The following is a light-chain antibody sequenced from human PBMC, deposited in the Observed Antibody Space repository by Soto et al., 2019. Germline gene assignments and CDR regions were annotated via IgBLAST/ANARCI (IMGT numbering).Light chain of an antibody. Sequence: QSALTQPASVSGSPGQSITISCTGTSSNLGSNNLVSWFQQHPGKVPRVMIYEGTKRPAGVYDRFSGSKSDNTASLTISGRQAEDEGDYCCCSYAGDCVFVFGSGTKLTVL. CDR3: CSYAGDCVFV. CDR1: SSNLGSNNL. CDR2: EGT. J-gene: IGLJ6*01. V-gene: IGLV2-23*01.